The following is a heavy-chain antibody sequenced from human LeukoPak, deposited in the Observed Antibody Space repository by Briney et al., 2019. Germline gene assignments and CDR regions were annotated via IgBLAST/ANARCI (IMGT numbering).Heavy chain of an antibody. V-gene: IGHV3-30*02. Sequence: GGSLRLSCAASGFTFSSYGMHWVRQAPGKGLEWVAFIRYDGSNKYYADSVKGRFTISRDNSKSTLYLQMNSLRAEDTAVYYCAKDRPSRDFWSGYYDYYYYMDVWGKGTTVTVSS. J-gene: IGHJ6*03. CDR2: IRYDGSNK. CDR3: AKDRPSRDFWSGYYDYYYYMDV. CDR1: GFTFSSYG. D-gene: IGHD3-3*01.